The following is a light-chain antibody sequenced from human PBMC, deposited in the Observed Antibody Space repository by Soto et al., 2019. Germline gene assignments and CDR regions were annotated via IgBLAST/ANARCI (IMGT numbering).Light chain of an antibody. CDR2: DAS. J-gene: IGKJ4*02. Sequence: EIEMAQSPSTLSVSPGERVTVSCRASQSVSGCLARYQQKPGEAPKLLIYDASALPLGIPSRFSGSGSGTKFTLTIASLEPEDFAAYYCQQRSTCSVTFGAGTKVDIK. CDR1: QSVSGC. CDR3: QQRSTCSVT. V-gene: IGKV1-5*01.